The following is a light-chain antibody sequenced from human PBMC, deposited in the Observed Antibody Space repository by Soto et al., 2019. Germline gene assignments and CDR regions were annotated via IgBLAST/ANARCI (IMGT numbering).Light chain of an antibody. CDR2: GAS. J-gene: IGKJ5*01. V-gene: IGKV3-15*01. CDR3: QQRKNWPPIT. Sequence: EIVMTQSPATLSVYPGERATLSCRASQSVSSNLAWYQQKPGQAPRLLIYGASTRATGIPARFSGSGSGTVFTLTIGSLEPEDSAVYYCQQRKNWPPITFGQGTRLEI. CDR1: QSVSSN.